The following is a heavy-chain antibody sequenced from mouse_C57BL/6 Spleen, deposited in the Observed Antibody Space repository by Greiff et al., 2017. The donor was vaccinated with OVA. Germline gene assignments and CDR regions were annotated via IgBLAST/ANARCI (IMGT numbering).Heavy chain of an antibody. CDR2: IYPGDGDT. Sequence: VQLQQSGPELVKPGASVKISCKASGYAFSSSWMNWVKQRPGKGLEWIGRIYPGDGDTNYNGKFKGKATLTADKSSSTAYMQLSSLPSEDSAVDFCARGWGSSCWFAYWGQGTLVTVSA. CDR3: ARGWGSSCWFAY. J-gene: IGHJ3*01. D-gene: IGHD1-1*01. CDR1: GYAFSSSW. V-gene: IGHV1-82*01.